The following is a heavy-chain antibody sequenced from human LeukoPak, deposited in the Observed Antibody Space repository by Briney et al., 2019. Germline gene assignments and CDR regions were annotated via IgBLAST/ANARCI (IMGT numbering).Heavy chain of an antibody. CDR3: AKLSVHYDFWSGADAFDI. CDR2: ISSSGSTI. CDR1: GFTFSDYY. Sequence: GGSLRLSCAASGFTFSDYYMSWIRQAPGKGLDWVSYISSSGSTIYYADSVKGRFTISRDNSKNTLYLQMNSLRAEDTAVYYCAKLSVHYDFWSGADAFDIWGQGTMVTVSS. V-gene: IGHV3-11*04. J-gene: IGHJ3*02. D-gene: IGHD3-3*01.